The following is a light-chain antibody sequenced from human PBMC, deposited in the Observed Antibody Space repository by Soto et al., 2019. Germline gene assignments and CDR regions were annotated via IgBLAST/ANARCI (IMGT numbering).Light chain of an antibody. CDR2: GAS. CDR3: QQYHSYPVT. J-gene: IGKJ4*01. Sequence: DIQMTQSPSSLSASVGDTVTITCRASQGSSNFLGWFQQKPGKAPKSLIYGASSLQSGVPSKFSGSGSDTDFPLTISSLQPEDSASYFCQQYHSYPVTFGGGTKVEIK. CDR1: QGSSNF. V-gene: IGKV1-16*02.